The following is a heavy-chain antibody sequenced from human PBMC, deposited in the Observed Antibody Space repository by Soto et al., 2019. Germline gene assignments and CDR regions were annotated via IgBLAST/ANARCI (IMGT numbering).Heavy chain of an antibody. CDR2: INQDGSDK. V-gene: IGHV3-7*05. Sequence: EVQLVESGGGLVQPGGSLRLSCAVSGFTFSNSWLSWVRQAPGKGLEWVANINQDGSDKYYVDSVKGRFTISRDNAKNSFCQQMNSLRAEDTAIYYCARVSPVMSPGYWGQGTLVTVSS. D-gene: IGHD3-16*01. J-gene: IGHJ4*02. CDR1: GFTFSNSW. CDR3: ARVSPVMSPGY.